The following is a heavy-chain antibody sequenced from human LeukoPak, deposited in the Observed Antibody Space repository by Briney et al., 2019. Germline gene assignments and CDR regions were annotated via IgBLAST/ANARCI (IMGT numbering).Heavy chain of an antibody. J-gene: IGHJ4*02. V-gene: IGHV1-2*02. Sequence: ASVKVSCKASGYTFTGYYMHWVRQAPGQGLEWMGGINPNSGGTNYAQKFQGRVTMTRDTSISTAYMELSRLRSDDTAVYYCARDRDVGATSFDYWGQGTLVTVSS. CDR1: GYTFTGYY. CDR3: ARDRDVGATSFDY. D-gene: IGHD1-26*01. CDR2: INPNSGGT.